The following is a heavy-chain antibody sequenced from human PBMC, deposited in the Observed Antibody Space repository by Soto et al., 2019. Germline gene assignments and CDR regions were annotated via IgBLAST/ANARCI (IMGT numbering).Heavy chain of an antibody. CDR2: ISSSSSFR. CDR3: AREGTRYCSSTSCLNWFDP. J-gene: IGHJ5*02. Sequence: GGSLRLSCAASGFTFTNHNMNWVRQAPGKGLEWVSSISSSSSFRNYADSVKGRFSISRDNDKNLVYLQMDSLRAEDTAVYYCAREGTRYCSSTSCLNWFDPWGQGTLVTVSS. V-gene: IGHV3-21*01. D-gene: IGHD2-2*01. CDR1: GFTFTNHN.